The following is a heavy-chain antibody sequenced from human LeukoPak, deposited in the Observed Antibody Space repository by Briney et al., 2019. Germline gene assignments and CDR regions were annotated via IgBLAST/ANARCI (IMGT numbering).Heavy chain of an antibody. J-gene: IGHJ6*03. CDR1: GGSISCYY. Sequence: SETLSLTCTVSGGSISCYYWSWIRQPPGKGLEWIGYIYTSGSTNHNPSIKSRVSISVDTSKNQFSLKLSSVTAADTTVYYCARHVSGYYLYYYYYYMDVWGKGTTVTVSS. CDR2: IYTSGST. CDR3: ARHVSGYYLYYYYYYMDV. D-gene: IGHD3-22*01. V-gene: IGHV4-4*09.